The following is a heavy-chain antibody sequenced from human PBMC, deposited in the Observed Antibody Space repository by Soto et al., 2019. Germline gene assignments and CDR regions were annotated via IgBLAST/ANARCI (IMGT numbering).Heavy chain of an antibody. CDR1: GDSVSSNDIA. Sequence: PSQTLSLTCPVSGDSVSSNDIAWTWLRQSPWRGLEWLGRTYYRSKWYNEYAVSVRSRITINLDTSKNQFPLQLNSVTPEDTAVYYCARGRWSTLDYWGQGAQVTVSS. J-gene: IGHJ4*02. D-gene: IGHD2-15*01. CDR2: TYYRSKWYN. V-gene: IGHV6-1*01. CDR3: ARGRWSTLDY.